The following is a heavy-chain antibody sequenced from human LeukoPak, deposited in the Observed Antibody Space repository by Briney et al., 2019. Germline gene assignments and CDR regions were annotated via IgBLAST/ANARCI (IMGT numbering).Heavy chain of an antibody. D-gene: IGHD2-2*01. V-gene: IGHV3-30*04. CDR3: ARDLGNYCSGTSCSTGY. J-gene: IGHJ4*02. CDR2: ISYDGSNK. CDR1: GFTFNSYA. Sequence: GGSLRLSCAASGFTFNSYAMHWVRQAPGKGLECVAVISYDGSNKYYADSVKVRFIISRDNSKTTLYLQMNSLRAEDTAVYYCARDLGNYCSGTSCSTGYWGQGTLVTVSS.